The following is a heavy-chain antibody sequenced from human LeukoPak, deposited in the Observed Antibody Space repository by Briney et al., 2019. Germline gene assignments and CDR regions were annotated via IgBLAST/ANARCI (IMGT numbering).Heavy chain of an antibody. CDR1: GGSISSGGYS. V-gene: IGHV4-30-2*01. D-gene: IGHD2-15*01. Sequence: PSQTQSLTCAVSGGSISSGGYSWSWIRQPPGKGLEWIGYIYHSGSTYYNPSLKSRVTISVDRSKNQFSLKLSSVTAADTAVYYCARGNCSGGSCLNWFDPWGQGTLVTVSS. CDR3: ARGNCSGGSCLNWFDP. J-gene: IGHJ5*02. CDR2: IYHSGST.